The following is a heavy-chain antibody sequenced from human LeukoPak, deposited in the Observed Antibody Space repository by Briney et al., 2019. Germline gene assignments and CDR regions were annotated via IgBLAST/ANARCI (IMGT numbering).Heavy chain of an antibody. V-gene: IGHV1-2*02. CDR1: GYTFNDYY. CDR2: IDPNSGDT. J-gene: IGHJ4*02. CDR3: ATRRLVAAVMAPFDY. Sequence: ASVKVSCKASGYTFNDYYIHWLRQAPGQGPEWTGWIDPNSGDTNYAQKFQGRVTMTRDTSISTAYTELSSLTSDDTAVYYCATRRLVAAVMAPFDYWGQGTLVTVSS. D-gene: IGHD2-2*01.